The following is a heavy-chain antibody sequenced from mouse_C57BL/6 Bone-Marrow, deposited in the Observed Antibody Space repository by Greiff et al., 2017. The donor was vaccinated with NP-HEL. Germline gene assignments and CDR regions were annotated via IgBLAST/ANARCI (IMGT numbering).Heavy chain of an antibody. CDR2: ISDGGSYP. V-gene: IGHV5-4*01. J-gene: IGHJ1*03. D-gene: IGHD1-3*01. CDR3: ARISETVYLAV. Sequence: EVQVVESGGGLVKPGGSLKLSCAASGFTFSSYAMSWVRQTPDKRLGWVATISDGGSYPYYPDNVQGRFTLSRDNAKNNMNLRMTHLKSEDTAMYYCARISETVYLAVWGTGTTVTVSS. CDR1: GFTFSSYA.